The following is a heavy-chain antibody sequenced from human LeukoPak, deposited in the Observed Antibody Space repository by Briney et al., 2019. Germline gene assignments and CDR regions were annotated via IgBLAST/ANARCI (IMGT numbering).Heavy chain of an antibody. Sequence: SVKVSCKASGCTFSSYAISWVRQAPGQGLEWMGRIIPILGIANYAQKFQGRVTMTRNTSISTAYMELSSLRSEDTAVYYCARVSPDSSGWSYYYYYYGMDVWGQGTTVTVSS. D-gene: IGHD6-19*01. CDR3: ARVSPDSSGWSYYYYYYGMDV. V-gene: IGHV1-69*04. CDR2: IIPILGIA. J-gene: IGHJ6*02. CDR1: GCTFSSYA.